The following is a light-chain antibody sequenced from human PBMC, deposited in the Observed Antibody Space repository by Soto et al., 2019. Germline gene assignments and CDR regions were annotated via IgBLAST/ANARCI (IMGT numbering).Light chain of an antibody. J-gene: IGKJ1*01. V-gene: IGKV3-20*01. CDR2: GAS. CDR1: QSISSNF. Sequence: EIVLTQSPGTLSLSPGEGATLSCRASQSISSNFLHWYQQKRGQAPRLLIHGASNRASGIPDRFSGSGSGTDFTLTITRLEPADCAVYYCQQYGGSPRTVGQGTKVEVK. CDR3: QQYGGSPRT.